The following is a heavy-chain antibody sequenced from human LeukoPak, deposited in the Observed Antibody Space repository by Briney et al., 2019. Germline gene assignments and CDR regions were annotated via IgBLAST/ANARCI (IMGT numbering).Heavy chain of an antibody. CDR3: ARDFIAVGGSNLFLMV. CDR2: INAANGNS. V-gene: IGHV1-3*01. CDR1: GYTFNNFA. J-gene: IGHJ1*01. Sequence: ASVKVSCKASGYTFNNFAIHWVRQAPGQSLEWMGWINAANGNSVYSEKLQGRVTISRDTSASTAYMEVGSLKSEDTGIYFCARDFIAVGGSNLFLMVWGQGTLVTVSS. D-gene: IGHD6-19*01.